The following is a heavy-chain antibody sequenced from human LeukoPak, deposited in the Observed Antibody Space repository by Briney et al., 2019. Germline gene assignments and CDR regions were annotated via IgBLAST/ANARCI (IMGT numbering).Heavy chain of an antibody. CDR3: ARDGDSSGYYVVSY. V-gene: IGHV3-21*01. CDR1: GFTFSSYS. D-gene: IGHD3-22*01. J-gene: IGHJ4*02. CDR2: ISSSSSYI. Sequence: GGSLRLSCAASGFTFSSYSMNWVRQAPGKGLEWVSSISSSSSYIYYADSVKGRFTIPRDNAKNSLYLQMNSLRAEDTAVYYCARDGDSSGYYVVSYWGQGTLVTVSP.